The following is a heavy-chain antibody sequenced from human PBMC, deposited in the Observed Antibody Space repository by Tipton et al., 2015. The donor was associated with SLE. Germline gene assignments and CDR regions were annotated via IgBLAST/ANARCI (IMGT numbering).Heavy chain of an antibody. CDR2: ISHSGTT. J-gene: IGHJ4*02. D-gene: IGHD4-11*01. CDR3: ARHHMTTLFDY. CDR1: GGSFSGYY. Sequence: TLSLTCAVYGGSFSGYYWNWIRRPPGKGLEWIGEISHSGTTNYNPSFKSRATISIDTSKNQFSLKLSSVTAADTAVYYCARHHMTTLFDYWGQGTLVTVSS. V-gene: IGHV4-34*01.